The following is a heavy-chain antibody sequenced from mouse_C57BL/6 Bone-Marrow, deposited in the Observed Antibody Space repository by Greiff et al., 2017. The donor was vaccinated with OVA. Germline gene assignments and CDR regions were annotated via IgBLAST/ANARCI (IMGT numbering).Heavy chain of an antibody. J-gene: IGHJ3*01. D-gene: IGHD3-2*02. CDR1: GYTFTDYN. V-gene: IGHV1-22*01. Sequence: VQLQQSGPELVKPGASVKMSCKASGYTFTDYNMHWVKQSHGKSLEWIGYINPNNGGTSYNQKFKGKATLTVNKSSSTAYMELRSLTSEDSAVYYCARGGTAQAPFAYWGQGTLVTVSA. CDR3: ARGGTAQAPFAY. CDR2: INPNNGGT.